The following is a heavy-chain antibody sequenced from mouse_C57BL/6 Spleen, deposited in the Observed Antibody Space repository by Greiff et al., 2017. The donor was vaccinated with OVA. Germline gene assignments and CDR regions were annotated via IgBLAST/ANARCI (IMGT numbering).Heavy chain of an antibody. V-gene: IGHV3-6*01. D-gene: IGHD1-1*01. Sequence: EVKLQESGPGLVKPSQSLSLTCSVPGYSITSGYYWNWIRQFPGNKLEWMGYISYDGSNNYNPSLKNRISITRDTSKNQFFLKLNSVTTEDTATYYCARDGSSPWFAYWGQGTLVTVSA. CDR3: ARDGSSPWFAY. CDR2: ISYDGSN. J-gene: IGHJ3*01. CDR1: GYSITSGYY.